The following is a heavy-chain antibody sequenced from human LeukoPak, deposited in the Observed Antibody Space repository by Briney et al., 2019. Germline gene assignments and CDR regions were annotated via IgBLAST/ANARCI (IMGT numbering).Heavy chain of an antibody. D-gene: IGHD6-13*01. J-gene: IGHJ4*02. V-gene: IGHV3-48*03. CDR1: GFTFSSYE. CDR3: AALPGIAAAVIDY. CDR2: ISSSGSTI. Sequence: GGSLRLSCAASGFTFSSYEMNWVRQAPGKGLEWVSYISSSGSTIYYAASVKGRFTISRDNAKNSLYLQMNSLRAEDTAVYYCAALPGIAAAVIDYWGQGTLVTVSS.